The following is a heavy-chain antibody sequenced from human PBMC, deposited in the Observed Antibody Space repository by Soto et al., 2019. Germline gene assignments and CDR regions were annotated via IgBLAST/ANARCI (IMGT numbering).Heavy chain of an antibody. CDR2: ISSRSDI. CDR3: AREYTAWPLAYGLDV. CDR1: GFTFSTYS. D-gene: IGHD2-2*02. Sequence: GGSLRLSCVGSGFTFSTYSINWVRQAPGKGLEWVSSISSRSDIYYADSVKGRFTISRDNAENSVSLQMNSLRAEDTAVYYCAREYTAWPLAYGLDVWGQGTTVTVSS. V-gene: IGHV3-21*01. J-gene: IGHJ6*02.